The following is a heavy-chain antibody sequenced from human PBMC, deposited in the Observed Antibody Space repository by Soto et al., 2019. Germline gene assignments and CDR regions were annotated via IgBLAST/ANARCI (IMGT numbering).Heavy chain of an antibody. CDR3: ARLWLRGYSGYDSSWFDP. V-gene: IGHV4-59*08. J-gene: IGHJ5*02. Sequence: KGMEWIGYIYYSGSTNYNPSLKSRVTISVDTSKNQFSLKLSSVPAADTAVYYCARLWLRGYSGYDSSWFDPWGQGTLVTVSS. D-gene: IGHD5-12*01. CDR2: IYYSGST.